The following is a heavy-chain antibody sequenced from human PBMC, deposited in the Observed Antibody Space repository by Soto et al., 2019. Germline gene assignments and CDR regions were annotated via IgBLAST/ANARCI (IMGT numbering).Heavy chain of an antibody. V-gene: IGHV4-39*07. J-gene: IGHJ4*02. CDR3: ARMGIESSTPSFDY. D-gene: IGHD7-27*01. Sequence: ASQPLSLTCTVAYGSISSRSYHRGSNHQTPGKGLEWIGSIYYSGSTNYNPTLQSRVTISVDTSKRQFSLRLSSVTAADTAVYYCARMGIESSTPSFDYWGLGIWVTVS. CDR1: YGSISSRSYH. CDR2: IYYSGST.